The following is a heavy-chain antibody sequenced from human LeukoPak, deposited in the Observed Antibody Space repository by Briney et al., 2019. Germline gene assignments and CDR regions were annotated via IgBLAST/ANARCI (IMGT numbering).Heavy chain of an antibody. CDR2: INQGGST. Sequence: ASETLSLTCGVYGGSFSGYYWSWIRLPPGKGLEWIGEINQGGSTNYNPSLKSRVTISVDTSKNQFSLKLSSVTAADTAVYYCALLGYCSSTSCPWGMDVWGQGTTVTVSS. CDR1: GGSFSGYY. V-gene: IGHV4-34*01. CDR3: ALLGYCSSTSCPWGMDV. J-gene: IGHJ6*02. D-gene: IGHD2-2*01.